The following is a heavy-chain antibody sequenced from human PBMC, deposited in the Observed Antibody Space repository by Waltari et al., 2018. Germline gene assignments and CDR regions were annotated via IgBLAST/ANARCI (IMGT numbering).Heavy chain of an antibody. CDR1: GGSISSGSYY. D-gene: IGHD3-3*01. CDR3: ARKAIFEPAKGWFDP. Sequence: QVQLQESGPGLVKPSQTLSLTCTVSGGSISSGSYYWSWIRQPAGKGLEWIGYIYTSGSTNYNPSLKSRVTISVDTSKNQFSLKLSSVTAADMAVYYCARKAIFEPAKGWFDPWGQGTLVTVSS. V-gene: IGHV4-61*09. CDR2: IYTSGST. J-gene: IGHJ5*02.